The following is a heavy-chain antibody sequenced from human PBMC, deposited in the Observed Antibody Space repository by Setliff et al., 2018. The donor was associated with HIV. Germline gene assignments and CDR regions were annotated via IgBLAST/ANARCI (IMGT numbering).Heavy chain of an antibody. CDR1: GGSINSYY. Sequence: PSETLSLTCTVSGGSINSYYWSWIRQPAGKGLEWIGRIYTSGSTNYNPSLKSRVTISVDTSKNQFSLKLTSVTAADTAVYYCARDWNHYFYYMDVWGKGTTVTVSS. CDR2: IYTSGST. V-gene: IGHV4-4*07. J-gene: IGHJ6*03. CDR3: ARDWNHYFYYMDV. D-gene: IGHD1-1*01.